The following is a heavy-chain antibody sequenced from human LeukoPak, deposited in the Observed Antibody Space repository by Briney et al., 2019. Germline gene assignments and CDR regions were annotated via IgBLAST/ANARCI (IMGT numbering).Heavy chain of an antibody. Sequence: AGSLRLSCMASGVSFGNYAMSWVRQSPGKGLQWVSQISGTGGATWYAGFTRDRFTISRDNSNKTLNLQMSGLRVEDTAMYNCVKDPRDTYGTNWFVSWGQGTLLIVSS. CDR1: GVSFGNYA. V-gene: IGHV3-23*01. J-gene: IGHJ5*01. CDR2: ISGTGGAT. D-gene: IGHD2-21*01. CDR3: VKDPRDTYGTNWFVS.